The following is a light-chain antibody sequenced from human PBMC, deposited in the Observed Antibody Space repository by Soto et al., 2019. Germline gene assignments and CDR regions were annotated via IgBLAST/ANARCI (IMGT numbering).Light chain of an antibody. V-gene: IGLV2-14*01. CDR2: EVS. CDR3: SSYTTSSTLI. CDR1: SGDVGIYNY. J-gene: IGLJ1*01. Sequence: QAVVTQPASVSGSPGQSITISCTGTSGDVGIYNYVSWYQQHPGKAPKLMIYEVSNRPSGVSNRFSGSKSGNTASLTISGLQAEDEADYYCSSYTTSSTLIFGTGTKLTVL.